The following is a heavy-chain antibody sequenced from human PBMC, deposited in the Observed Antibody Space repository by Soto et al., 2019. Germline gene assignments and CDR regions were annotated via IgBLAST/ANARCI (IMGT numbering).Heavy chain of an antibody. Sequence: QVQLQQWGAGLLEPSETLSLTCAVYGGSFSGYYWGWFRQPPGKGLEWIGEVKHSGNINYNPSLTTRFTVSVDTSKHQFSLKLSSMTAADTAMYYCARGSHFDFSSGYADSFYVWGQGTMVTVSS. CDR1: GGSFSGYY. V-gene: IGHV4-34*01. CDR2: VKHSGNI. J-gene: IGHJ3*01. D-gene: IGHD3-3*01. CDR3: ARGSHFDFSSGYADSFYV.